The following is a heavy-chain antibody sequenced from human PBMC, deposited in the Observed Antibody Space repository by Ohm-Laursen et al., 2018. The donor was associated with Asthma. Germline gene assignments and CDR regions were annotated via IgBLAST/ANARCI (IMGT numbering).Heavy chain of an antibody. J-gene: IGHJ4*02. D-gene: IGHD1-26*01. CDR2: ISSSSSYI. CDR3: ARVGGSYYNGPIDY. V-gene: IGHV3-21*01. CDR1: GFAFSSYS. Sequence: GSLRLSCTASGFAFSSYSMNWVRQAPGKGLEWVSSISSSSSYIYYADSVNGRFTISRDNAKNSLYLQMNSLRAEDTAVYYCARVGGSYYNGPIDYWGQGTLVTVSS.